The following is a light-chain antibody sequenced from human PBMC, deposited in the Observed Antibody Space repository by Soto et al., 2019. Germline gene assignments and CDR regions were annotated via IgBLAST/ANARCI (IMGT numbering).Light chain of an antibody. V-gene: IGLV2-14*01. J-gene: IGLJ2*01. CDR3: SSYTSSSTVI. CDR2: EVS. Sequence: QSALTQPASVSGSPGQSITISCTGTSSDVGAYNYVSWFQQHPGKAPKILIYEVSNRPSGVSHRFSGSKSGNTASLIISGLQAEDEADYYCSSYTSSSTVIFGGGTKVTVL. CDR1: SSDVGAYNY.